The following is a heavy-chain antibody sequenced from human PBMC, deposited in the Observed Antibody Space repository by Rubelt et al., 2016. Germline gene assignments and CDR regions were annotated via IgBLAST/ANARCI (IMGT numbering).Heavy chain of an antibody. J-gene: IGHJ2*01. CDR3: ARSKVTAMVTDADWYFDL. D-gene: IGHD5-18*01. V-gene: IGHV1-3*01. CDR2: INAGNGNT. Sequence: QVQLVQSGAEVKKPGAPVQVSCKPSGYTFTSYAMHWVRQAPGQRLEWMGWINAGNGNTKYSQKFQGRGTIISDTSASTAYMERGSLRSEDTAVYYCARSKVTAMVTDADWYFDLWGRGTLVTVSS. CDR1: GYTFTSYA.